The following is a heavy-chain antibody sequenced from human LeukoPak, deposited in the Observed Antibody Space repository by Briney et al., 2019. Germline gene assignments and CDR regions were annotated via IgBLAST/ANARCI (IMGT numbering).Heavy chain of an antibody. D-gene: IGHD3-10*01. Sequence: GRSLRLSCAASGFTFSSYEMNWVRQAPGKGLEWISYMSATGSSIYYADSVKGRFTISRDNAKSSLYLQLNSLRVEDTGFYYCVRARGRNDYWGQGTLVAVSS. J-gene: IGHJ4*02. CDR2: MSATGSSI. CDR1: GFTFSSYE. CDR3: VRARGRNDY. V-gene: IGHV3-48*03.